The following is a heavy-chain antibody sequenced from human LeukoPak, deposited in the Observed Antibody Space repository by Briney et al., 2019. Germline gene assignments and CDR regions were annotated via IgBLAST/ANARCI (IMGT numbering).Heavy chain of an antibody. D-gene: IGHD1-26*01. CDR3: ASGGTDAFDI. V-gene: IGHV4-59*01. J-gene: IGHJ3*02. Sequence: HPSETLSLTCAVYGGSFSGYYWSWIRQPPGKGLEWIGYIYYSGSTNYNPSLKSRVTISVDTSKNQFSLKLSSVTAADTAVYYCASGGTDAFDIWGQGTMVTVSS. CDR2: IYYSGST. CDR1: GGSFSGYY.